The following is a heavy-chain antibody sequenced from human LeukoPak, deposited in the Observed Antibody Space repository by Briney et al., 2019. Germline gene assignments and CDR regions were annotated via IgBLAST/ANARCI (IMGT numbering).Heavy chain of an antibody. Sequence: PGGSLRLSCAASGFIFSDYYMSWIRQAPGKGLEWLAYISYSGNTILYADSVKGRFNISRDNAKNSLYIQMNSLRTEDTAVYYCARDKQWELLPKYYFDHWGQGTLVTVSS. V-gene: IGHV3-11*01. CDR2: ISYSGNTI. CDR3: ARDKQWELLPKYYFDH. J-gene: IGHJ4*02. D-gene: IGHD1-26*01. CDR1: GFIFSDYY.